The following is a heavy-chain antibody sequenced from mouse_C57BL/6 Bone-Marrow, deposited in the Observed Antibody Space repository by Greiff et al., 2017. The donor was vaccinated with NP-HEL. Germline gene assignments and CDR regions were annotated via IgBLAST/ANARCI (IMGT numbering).Heavy chain of an antibody. V-gene: IGHV5-12*01. D-gene: IGHD1-1*01. Sequence: VQLVESGGGLVQPGGSLKLSCAASGFTFSDYYMYWVRQTPEKRLEWVAYISNGGGSTYYPDTVKGRFTISRDNAKNTLYLQMSRLKSEDTAMYYCARHSIYYYAPFAYWGQGTLVTVSA. CDR2: ISNGGGST. CDR1: GFTFSDYY. CDR3: ARHSIYYYAPFAY. J-gene: IGHJ3*01.